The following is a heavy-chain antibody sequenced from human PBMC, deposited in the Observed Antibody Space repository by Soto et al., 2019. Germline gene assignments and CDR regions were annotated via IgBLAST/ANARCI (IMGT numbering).Heavy chain of an antibody. CDR1: GYTFTSYG. J-gene: IGHJ5*02. V-gene: IGHV1-18*01. CDR2: INPYNGNT. D-gene: IGHD6-13*01. CDR3: AREPAAGDWFDP. Sequence: QVQLVQSGAEVKKPGASVKVSCKASGYTFTSYGISWVRQAPGQGLEWMGWINPYNGNTYYAQKLQGRVTMTTDTSPSTAYLELRSLRSDDTAVYYCAREPAAGDWFDPWGQGTLVTVSS.